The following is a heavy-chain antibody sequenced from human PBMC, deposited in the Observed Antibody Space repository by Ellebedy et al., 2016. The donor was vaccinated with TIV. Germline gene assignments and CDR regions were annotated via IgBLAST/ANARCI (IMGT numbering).Heavy chain of an antibody. Sequence: GESLKISCAASGFTFNSYVMSWVRQAPGKGLEWVSDINTGGSRAYYADSVKGRFTISRDNSKNTLHLQMNTLSAEDTAVYYCARAAGDTTVWRRFDYWGQGTLVTVSS. CDR1: GFTFNSYV. CDR2: INTGGSRA. V-gene: IGHV3-23*01. D-gene: IGHD3-16*01. CDR3: ARAAGDTTVWRRFDY. J-gene: IGHJ4*02.